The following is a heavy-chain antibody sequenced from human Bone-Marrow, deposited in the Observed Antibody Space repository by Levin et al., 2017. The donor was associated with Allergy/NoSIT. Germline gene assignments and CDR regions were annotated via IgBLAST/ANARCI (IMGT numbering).Heavy chain of an antibody. J-gene: IGHJ4*02. V-gene: IGHV3-15*01. Sequence: GESLKISCAASGFTFSNAWMSWVRQAPGKGLEWVGRIFSTTNGGSTDYAAPVKGRFTISRDDSTGTLYLQMTSLKAEDTSVYYCTSTVLSPRSDDWGQGTLVTVSS. D-gene: IGHD4-17*01. CDR3: TSTVLSPRSDD. CDR2: IFSTTNGGST. CDR1: GFTFSNAW.